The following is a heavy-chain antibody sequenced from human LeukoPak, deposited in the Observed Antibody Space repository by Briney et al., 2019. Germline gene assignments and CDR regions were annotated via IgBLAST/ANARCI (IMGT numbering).Heavy chain of an antibody. CDR1: GFTFSNYW. J-gene: IGHJ4*02. Sequence: GGSLRLSCAASGFTFSNYWMTWVRQAPGKGLEWVSYISSSGSTIYYADSVKGRFTISRDNAKNSLYLQMNSLRAEDTAVYYCARDSFPGLVATILDYWGQGTLVTVSS. CDR2: ISSSGSTI. V-gene: IGHV3-48*04. CDR3: ARDSFPGLVATILDY. D-gene: IGHD5-12*01.